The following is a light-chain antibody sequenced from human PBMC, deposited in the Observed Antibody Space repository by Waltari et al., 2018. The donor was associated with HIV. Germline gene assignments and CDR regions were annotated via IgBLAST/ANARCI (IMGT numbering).Light chain of an antibody. Sequence: DIQMTQSPSSLSASVGDRVTITCRVSQSIVSYLNWYQQKPGKAPKLLIYAASTLQTGVPSRFSGSGSGTDFTLSISSLQPEDFATYYCQQSYSVLTFGGGTKVEIK. CDR1: QSIVSY. CDR3: QQSYSVLT. CDR2: AAS. J-gene: IGKJ4*01. V-gene: IGKV1-39*01.